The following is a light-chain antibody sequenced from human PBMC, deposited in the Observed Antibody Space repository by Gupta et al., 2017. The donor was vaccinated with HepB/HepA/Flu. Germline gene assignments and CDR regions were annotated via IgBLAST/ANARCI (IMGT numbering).Light chain of an antibody. CDR2: DAS. V-gene: IGKV3D-20*01. Sequence: EIVFTQSPATLSLSPGGRATLSCGASQSVSSSYLAWYQQKPGLAPRLIIYDASSRATGIPDRFSGSGSGTDFTLTISRLEPEDFAVYYCQQYGSSPLTFGGGTKVEIK. CDR1: QSVSSSY. CDR3: QQYGSSPLT. J-gene: IGKJ4*01.